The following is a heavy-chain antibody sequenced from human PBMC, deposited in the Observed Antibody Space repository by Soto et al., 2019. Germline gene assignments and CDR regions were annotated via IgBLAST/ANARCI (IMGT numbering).Heavy chain of an antibody. CDR2: IAYDGDKK. J-gene: IGHJ5*02. CDR3: AKDLDASAWNLGGWLAT. D-gene: IGHD3-16*01. V-gene: IGHV3-30*18. CDR1: GFTFSGFG. Sequence: GGSLRLSCAASGFTFSGFGMHWVRQAPGKGLEWVAVIAYDGDKKYYASSVKGRFIISRDNSRSTVYLDMNSLRPEDTAVYYCAKDLDASAWNLGGWLATWGQGTKVTV.